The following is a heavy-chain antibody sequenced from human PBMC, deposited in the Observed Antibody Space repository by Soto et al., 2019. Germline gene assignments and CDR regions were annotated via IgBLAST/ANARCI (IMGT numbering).Heavy chain of an antibody. Sequence: CCSASGFSFSKSAMHWVRQAPGKRLEYVSAISTNGRSTFYADSVKGRFTISRDNSKNTVHLQMSSLRAEDTAVYYCLRDIFGVVTSDSWGQGTPV. CDR1: GFSFSKSA. CDR2: ISTNGRST. V-gene: IGHV3-64D*06. D-gene: IGHD3-3*01. CDR3: LRDIFGVVTSDS. J-gene: IGHJ4*02.